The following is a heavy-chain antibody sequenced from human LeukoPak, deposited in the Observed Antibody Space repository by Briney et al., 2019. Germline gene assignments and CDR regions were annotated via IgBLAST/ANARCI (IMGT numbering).Heavy chain of an antibody. V-gene: IGHV3-21*01. CDR1: GFTFSSYS. D-gene: IGHD1-1*01. Sequence: GGSLRLSCAASGFTFSSYSMNWVRQAPGKGLEWVSSISSSSSYIYYADSVKGRFTISRDNAKNSLYLQMNSLRAEDTAVYYCAKDPPTETPFDYGAQETLFTVSS. CDR2: ISSSSSYI. J-gene: IGHJ4*02. CDR3: AKDPPTETPFDY.